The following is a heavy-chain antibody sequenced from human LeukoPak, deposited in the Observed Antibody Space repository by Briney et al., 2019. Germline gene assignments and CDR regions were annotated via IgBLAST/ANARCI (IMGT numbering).Heavy chain of an antibody. Sequence: SETLSLTCTVSGGSISSFYWSWVRQPAGKGPEWIGRVDTSGSTHYNPSLKRRVTMSLDTSKNQFTLKVNSVTVADTAVYYCARGLGGASYYMDVWGKGTTVTVSS. CDR3: ARGLGGASYYMDV. CDR1: GGSISSFY. CDR2: VDTSGST. D-gene: IGHD3-16*01. J-gene: IGHJ6*03. V-gene: IGHV4-4*07.